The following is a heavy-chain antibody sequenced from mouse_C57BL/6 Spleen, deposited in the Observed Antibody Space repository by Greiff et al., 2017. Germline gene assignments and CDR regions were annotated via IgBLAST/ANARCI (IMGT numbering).Heavy chain of an antibody. CDR2: ISYDGSN. Sequence: EVQLVESGPGLVKPSQSLSLTCSVTGYSITSGYYWNWIRQFPGNKLEWMGYISYDGSNNYNPSLKNRISITRDTSKNQFFLKLNSVTTEDTATYYCARGGFITTVVADYWGQGTTLTVSS. D-gene: IGHD1-1*01. J-gene: IGHJ2*01. CDR1: GYSITSGYY. V-gene: IGHV3-6*01. CDR3: ARGGFITTVVADY.